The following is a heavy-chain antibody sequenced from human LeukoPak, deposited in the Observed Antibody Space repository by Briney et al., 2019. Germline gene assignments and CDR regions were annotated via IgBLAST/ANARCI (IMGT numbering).Heavy chain of an antibody. D-gene: IGHD1-26*01. CDR3: AEGSGSLDY. V-gene: IGHV3-23*01. J-gene: IGHJ4*02. Sequence: GGSLRPSGAASGSTFSSYAMSWVRQAPGKGLEWGSVISGIGGTTYYADSVKGRFTIPRDSSKNTVYLQRDSLRAEDTAVNYCAEGSGSLDYWGQGTLVTVS. CDR2: ISGIGGTT. CDR1: GSTFSSYA.